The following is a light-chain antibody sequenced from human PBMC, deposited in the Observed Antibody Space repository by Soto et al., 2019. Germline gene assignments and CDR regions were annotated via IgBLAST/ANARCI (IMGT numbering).Light chain of an antibody. CDR2: EVS. Sequence: QSLLTQPASVSGSPGQSITISCTGTSSDVGSYNLVSWYQQHPGKAPKLMIYEVSKRPSGVSNRFSGSKSGNTASLTISGLQAEDEADYYCCSYAGSSTLYVFGTGTKVTV. V-gene: IGLV2-23*02. CDR1: SSDVGSYNL. J-gene: IGLJ1*01. CDR3: CSYAGSSTLYV.